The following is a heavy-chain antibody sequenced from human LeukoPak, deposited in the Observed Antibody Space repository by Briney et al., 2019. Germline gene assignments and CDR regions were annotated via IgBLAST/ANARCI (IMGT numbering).Heavy chain of an antibody. J-gene: IGHJ4*02. CDR1: GGSFSGYY. V-gene: IGHV4-39*01. CDR2: VYYTGST. D-gene: IGHD5-18*01. CDR3: ARPGYSSGPYYFDY. Sequence: SETLSLTCAVYGGSFSGYYWGWIRQPPGKGLEWIGSVYYTGSTYYNPSLKSRVTISVDTSKNQFSLKLNSVTAADTAVYYCARPGYSSGPYYFDYWGQGTLVTVSS.